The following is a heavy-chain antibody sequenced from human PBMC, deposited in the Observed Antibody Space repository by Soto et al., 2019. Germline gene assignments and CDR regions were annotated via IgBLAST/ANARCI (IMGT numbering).Heavy chain of an antibody. CDR1: GDTFNFYS. Sequence: QVQLVQSGADVQRPGSSVRVSCKASGDTFNFYSINWVRQAPGLGLQLMGRINPILSMSNYAPRFQGRVTMTADKSTSTAYMELSSLRSEDTAMYYCATSYGSGYRAFDSWGQGALVTVSS. V-gene: IGHV1-69*02. CDR2: INPILSMS. D-gene: IGHD3-10*01. CDR3: ATSYGSGYRAFDS. J-gene: IGHJ4*02.